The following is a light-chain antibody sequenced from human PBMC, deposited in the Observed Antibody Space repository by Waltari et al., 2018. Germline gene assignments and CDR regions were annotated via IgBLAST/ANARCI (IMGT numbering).Light chain of an antibody. V-gene: IGKV3-15*01. CDR1: QSVSSN. Sequence: EIVMTQSPATLSVSPGERGTLSCRASQSVSSNLAWYQQKPGQAPRPLIYGASTRATGIPARFSGSGSGTEFTLTISSLQSEDFAVYYCQQYDDWPGTFGQGTKVEIK. J-gene: IGKJ1*01. CDR3: QQYDDWPGT. CDR2: GAS.